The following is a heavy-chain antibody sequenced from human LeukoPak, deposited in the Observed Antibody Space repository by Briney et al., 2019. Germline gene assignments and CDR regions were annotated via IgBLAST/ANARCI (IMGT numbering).Heavy chain of an antibody. Sequence: SETLSLTCSVSGDSITTYYWSWIRQPAGMRLEWIGRIHTSGSTGYNPSLKSRVIMSVDTSKNQFSLKLSSVTAADTAVYYCARLTTIVVVPAAHDAFDIWGQGTMVTVSS. CDR2: IHTSGST. V-gene: IGHV4-4*07. CDR1: GDSITTYY. CDR3: ARLTTIVVVPAAHDAFDI. J-gene: IGHJ3*02. D-gene: IGHD2-2*01.